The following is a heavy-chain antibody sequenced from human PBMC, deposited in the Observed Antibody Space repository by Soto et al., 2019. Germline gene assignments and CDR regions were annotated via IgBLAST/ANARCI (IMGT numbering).Heavy chain of an antibody. V-gene: IGHV1-3*01. J-gene: IGHJ6*02. D-gene: IGHD3-10*01. Sequence: QVQLVQSGAEVKKPGASVKVSCKASGYTFTNYAIHWVRQAPGQRLEWMGWIDAGNGNTKYSQNFQGRVTISRDTSASTAYMELSSLRSEDTAVYYCASCPPYGSGSNYYGLDVWGQGTTVTVSS. CDR2: IDAGNGNT. CDR3: ASCPPYGSGSNYYGLDV. CDR1: GYTFTNYA.